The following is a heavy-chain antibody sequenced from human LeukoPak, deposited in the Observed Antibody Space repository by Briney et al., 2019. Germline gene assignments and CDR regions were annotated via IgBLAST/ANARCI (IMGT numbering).Heavy chain of an antibody. Sequence: GGSLRLSCAASGFTFSSYWMHWVRQAPGKGLVWVSRVNTDGSSTSYADSVKGRFTISRDNSKNTLYLQMNSLRAEDTAVYYCARDPPSNGVGATTGDYWGQGTLVTVSS. V-gene: IGHV3-74*01. CDR3: ARDPPSNGVGATTGDY. J-gene: IGHJ4*02. CDR2: VNTDGSST. CDR1: GFTFSSYW. D-gene: IGHD1-26*01.